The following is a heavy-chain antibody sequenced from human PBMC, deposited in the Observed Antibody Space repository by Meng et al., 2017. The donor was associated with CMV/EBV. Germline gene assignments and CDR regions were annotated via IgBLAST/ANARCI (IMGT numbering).Heavy chain of an antibody. J-gene: IGHJ4*02. CDR3: VKGRYNYGYFDY. CDR1: VFTFSSSA. V-gene: IGHV3-23*01. Sequence: VKLLESGGGFAQPGGSLRLSCAASVFTFSSSAINWVRQGPGKGPEWVSTISTGNDNTYYADSVRGRFTISRDTSKNTLYLQMNSLRAEDTAVYYCVKGRYNYGYFDYWGRGTLVTVSS. D-gene: IGHD5-18*01. CDR2: ISTGNDNT.